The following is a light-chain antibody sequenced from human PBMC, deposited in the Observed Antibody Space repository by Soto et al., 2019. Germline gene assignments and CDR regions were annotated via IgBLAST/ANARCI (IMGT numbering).Light chain of an antibody. CDR2: RAS. Sequence: DIQMTQSPSTLSASVGDRVTITCRASQSVSNWLAWYQQKPGKAPKVLIYRASTLETGVPSRFSGSGSGTEFTLTISSLQPDDLAIYYCQQYQTYWSFGQGTNVEIK. V-gene: IGKV1-5*03. CDR3: QQYQTYWS. J-gene: IGKJ1*01. CDR1: QSVSNW.